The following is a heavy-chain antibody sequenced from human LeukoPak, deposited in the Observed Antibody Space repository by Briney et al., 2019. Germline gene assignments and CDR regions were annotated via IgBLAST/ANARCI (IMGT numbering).Heavy chain of an antibody. CDR3: ARSLDYDFWSGLALYFDY. J-gene: IGHJ4*02. Sequence: PGGSLRLSCAASGFTFSSYGMHWVRQAPGKGLEWVAVIWYGGSNKYYADSVKGRFTISRDNSKNTLYLQMNSLRAEDTAVYYCARSLDYDFWSGLALYFDYWGQGTLVTVSS. CDR1: GFTFSSYG. D-gene: IGHD3-3*01. CDR2: IWYGGSNK. V-gene: IGHV3-33*08.